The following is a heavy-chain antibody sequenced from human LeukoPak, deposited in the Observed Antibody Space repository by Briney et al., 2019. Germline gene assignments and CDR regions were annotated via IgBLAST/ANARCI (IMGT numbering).Heavy chain of an antibody. Sequence: GGSLRLSCAASVFTFSSYWWSSVRQAPWKGLGWVANIKQDGREKYYVDSVKGRFTISRDNAKNSLYLQMNSLRAEDTAVYYCARGKAAINYWGQGTLVTVSS. CDR1: VFTFSSYW. CDR2: IKQDGREK. CDR3: ARGKAAINY. J-gene: IGHJ4*02. D-gene: IGHD2-2*02. V-gene: IGHV3-7*01.